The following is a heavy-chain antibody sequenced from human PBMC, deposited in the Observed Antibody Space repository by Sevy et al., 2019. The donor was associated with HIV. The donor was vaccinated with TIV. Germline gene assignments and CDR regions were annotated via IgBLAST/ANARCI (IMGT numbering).Heavy chain of an antibody. CDR3: ARDSGEGYYAMDV. D-gene: IGHD3-10*01. CDR2: ISTTSTYV. Sequence: GGSLRLSCAASGFTFSSYTMNWVRQAPGKGLDWVSSISTTSTYVYYADSVKGRCTISRDNAKNSLYLQVNSLRAEDTAVYYCARDSGEGYYAMDVWGQGTTVTVSS. CDR1: GFTFSSYT. V-gene: IGHV3-21*01. J-gene: IGHJ6*02.